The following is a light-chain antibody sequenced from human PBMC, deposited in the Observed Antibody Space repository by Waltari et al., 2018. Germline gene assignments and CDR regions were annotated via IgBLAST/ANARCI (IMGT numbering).Light chain of an antibody. J-gene: IGKJ2*01. CDR3: QQYGSSPMYT. CDR1: QSVSSSY. CDR2: GAS. V-gene: IGKV3-20*01. Sequence: EIVLTQAPGTLSLSPGERATLSCRASQSVSSSYLAWYQQKPGQAPRLLIYGASSSATGIPDRFSGSGSGTDFTLNISRLEPEDFAVYYCQQYGSSPMYTFGQGTKLEIK.